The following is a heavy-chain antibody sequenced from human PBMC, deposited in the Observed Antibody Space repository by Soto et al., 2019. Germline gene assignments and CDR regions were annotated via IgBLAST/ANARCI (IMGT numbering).Heavy chain of an antibody. J-gene: IGHJ3*02. CDR3: ARGGYGGNSDAFDI. Sequence: QVQLVQSGAEVKKPGSSVKVSCKASGGTFSSYAISWVRQAPGQGLEWMGGIIPIFGTANYAQKVQGRVKITADESTSTAYMGLSSLRSEDTAVYYCARGGYGGNSDAFDIWGQGTMVTVSS. D-gene: IGHD2-21*02. V-gene: IGHV1-69*12. CDR1: GGTFSSYA. CDR2: IIPIFGTA.